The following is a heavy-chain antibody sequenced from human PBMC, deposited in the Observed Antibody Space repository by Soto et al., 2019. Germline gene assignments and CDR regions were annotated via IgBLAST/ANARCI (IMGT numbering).Heavy chain of an antibody. D-gene: IGHD3-16*02. V-gene: IGHV3-23*01. CDR2: ISGSGGST. Sequence: EVQLLESGGGLVQPGGSLRLSCAASGFTFSSYAMSWVRPAPGKGLEWVSAISGSGGSTYYADSVKGRFTISRDNSKNTLYLQMNSLRAEDTAVYYCAKRESGIMITFGGVIVPDYWGQGTLVTFSS. J-gene: IGHJ4*02. CDR1: GFTFSSYA. CDR3: AKRESGIMITFGGVIVPDY.